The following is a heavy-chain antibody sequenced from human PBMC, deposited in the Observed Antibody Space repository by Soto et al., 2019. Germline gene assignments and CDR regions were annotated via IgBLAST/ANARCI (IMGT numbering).Heavy chain of an antibody. CDR2: IDPSDSYT. CDR3: ARHHDYGEN. Sequence: ASVKVSCKASGYTFTSYWISWVRQMPGKGLEWMGRIDPSDSYTNYSPSFQGHVTISADKSISTAYLQWSSLKASDTAMYYCARHHDYGENWGQGTLVTVSS. CDR1: GYTFTSYW. D-gene: IGHD4-17*01. J-gene: IGHJ4*02. V-gene: IGHV5-10-1*01.